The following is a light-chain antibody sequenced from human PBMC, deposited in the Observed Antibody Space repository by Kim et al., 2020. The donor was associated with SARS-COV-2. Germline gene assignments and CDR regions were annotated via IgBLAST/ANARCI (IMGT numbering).Light chain of an antibody. CDR2: QDS. CDR3: QAWDSSTVV. J-gene: IGLJ2*01. Sequence: ASPGQSASITCSGDKLGDKYACWYQQKPGQSPVLVIYQDSKRPSGIPERFSGSNSGNTATLTISGTQAMDEADYYCQAWDSSTVVFGGGTQLTVL. V-gene: IGLV3-1*01. CDR1: KLGDKY.